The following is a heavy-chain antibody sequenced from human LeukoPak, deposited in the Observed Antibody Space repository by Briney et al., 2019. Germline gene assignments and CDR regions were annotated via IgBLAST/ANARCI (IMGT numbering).Heavy chain of an antibody. CDR3: ATDSPETAAVDY. J-gene: IGHJ4*02. CDR2: IVGSSSNI. D-gene: IGHD1-1*01. CDR1: GFSFSTYS. V-gene: IGHV3-48*04. Sequence: GGSLRLSCTASGFSFSTYSMNWVRQAPGKGLEWVSYIVGSSSNIYYADSVKGRFTISRDNAKNSLYLQMDSLRAEDTAVYYCATDSPETAAVDYWGQGTLVTVSS.